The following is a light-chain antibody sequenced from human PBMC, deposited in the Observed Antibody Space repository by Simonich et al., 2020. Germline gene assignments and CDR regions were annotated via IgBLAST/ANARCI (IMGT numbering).Light chain of an antibody. CDR3: MQSIQSYT. Sequence: DIVMTQTPLSLSVTPGQPASISCKSSQSLLHSDGKTYLYWYLQKPGQSPQLLIYASSNRFSGVPDRFSGSGSGTDFPLKISRVEAEDVGVYYCMQSIQSYTFGQGTKLEIK. CDR1: QSLLHSDGKTY. CDR2: ASS. V-gene: IGKV2D-29*02. J-gene: IGKJ2*01.